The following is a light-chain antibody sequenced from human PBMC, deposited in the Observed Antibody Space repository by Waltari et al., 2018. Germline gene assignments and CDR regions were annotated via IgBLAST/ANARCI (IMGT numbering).Light chain of an antibody. CDR1: QSVSAN. CDR2: RSS. V-gene: IGKV3-15*01. CDR3: QQYNMWPRT. J-gene: IGKJ1*01. Sequence: ELVMTQSPASLSVFPGEGATLSCRASQSVSANLAWYQQKPGQAPRLLIYRSSTRTTGIPATFGGSGSGTEFTLTISILQSEDFAIYYCQQYNMWPRTFGQGTKVEIK.